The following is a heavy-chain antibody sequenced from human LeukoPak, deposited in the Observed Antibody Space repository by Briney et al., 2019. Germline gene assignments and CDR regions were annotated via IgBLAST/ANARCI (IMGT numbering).Heavy chain of an antibody. CDR3: ARLVQSSIAADFFDY. J-gene: IGHJ4*02. Sequence: PGGSLRLSCAASGFTFSSYWMHWVRQPPGKGLVWVSRINSDGSSTSYADSVKGRFTISRDNAKNTLYLQMNSLRAEDTAVYYCARLVQSSIAADFFDYWGQGTLVTVSS. CDR2: INSDGSST. D-gene: IGHD6-13*01. CDR1: GFTFSSYW. V-gene: IGHV3-74*01.